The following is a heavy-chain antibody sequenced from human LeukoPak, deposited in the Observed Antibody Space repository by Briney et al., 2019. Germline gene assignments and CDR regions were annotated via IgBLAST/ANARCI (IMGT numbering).Heavy chain of an antibody. CDR1: GGSISSNTDY. CDR3: ARTWTTVTYYFDY. V-gene: IGHV4-39*01. D-gene: IGHD4-17*01. J-gene: IGHJ4*02. CDR2: IHFSGRT. Sequence: SETLSLTCTVSGGSISSNTDYWGWIRQPPGKGLEWIGSIHFSGRTYYNPSLKSRVTISVDTSKNLFPLNLSSVTAADTAVYYCARTWTTVTYYFDYWGQGTLVTVSS.